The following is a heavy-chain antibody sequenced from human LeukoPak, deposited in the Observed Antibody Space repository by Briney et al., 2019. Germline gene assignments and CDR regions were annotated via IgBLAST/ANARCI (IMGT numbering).Heavy chain of an antibody. D-gene: IGHD6-6*01. CDR2: INAGNGNT. J-gene: IGHJ3*02. Sequence: GASVKVSCKASGYTFTSYAMHWVRQAPGQRLEWMGWINAGNGNTKYSQKFQGRVTITRGTSASTAYMELSSLRSEDTAVYYCASPVRPWDAFDIWGQGTMVTVSS. CDR3: ASPVRPWDAFDI. CDR1: GYTFTSYA. V-gene: IGHV1-3*01.